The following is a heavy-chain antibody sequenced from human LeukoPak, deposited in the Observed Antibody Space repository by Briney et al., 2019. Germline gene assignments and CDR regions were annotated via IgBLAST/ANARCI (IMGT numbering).Heavy chain of an antibody. CDR3: GRDFNY. CDR1: GFTFSSYD. CDR2: ITGSSANT. Sequence: GGSLRLSCAASGFTFSSYDMIWVRQAPGKGLGWLSTITGSSANTYYAEPAKGRFTISRDDAKNSLYLQMNSLRAEDTAVYYCGRDFNYWGQGTLVTVAS. V-gene: IGHV3-21*01. J-gene: IGHJ4*02.